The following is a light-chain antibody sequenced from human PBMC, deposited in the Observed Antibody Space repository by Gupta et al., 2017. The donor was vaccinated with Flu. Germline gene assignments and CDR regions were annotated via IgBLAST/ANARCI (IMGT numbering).Light chain of an antibody. CDR1: QDIRND. CDR2: AAS. J-gene: IGKJ1*01. Sequence: DIQMTQSPSSLSASVGDRVTITCRASQDIRNDLGWYQQKPGKAPKRLIYAASKLQGGVPRRFSGSGFGTDCSLTISSRQPEDLATYYCLQQDSYPWTFGQGTKVEI. CDR3: LQQDSYPWT. V-gene: IGKV1-17*01.